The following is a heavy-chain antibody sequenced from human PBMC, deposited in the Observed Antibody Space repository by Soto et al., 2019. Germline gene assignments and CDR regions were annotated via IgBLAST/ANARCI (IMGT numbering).Heavy chain of an antibody. CDR3: AKGAGGGSGSYYDY. D-gene: IGHD3-10*01. CDR2: ISGSGGRI. Sequence: EVQLLGSGGGLVQPGGSLRLSCAASGFSFRNYAMSWVRQAPGKGLEWLSGISGSGGRIYYADSVKGRFSISRDNSKNTLYLQMNSLRAEDTAVYYCAKGAGGGSGSYYDYWGQGILVTVSS. CDR1: GFSFRNYA. V-gene: IGHV3-23*01. J-gene: IGHJ4*02.